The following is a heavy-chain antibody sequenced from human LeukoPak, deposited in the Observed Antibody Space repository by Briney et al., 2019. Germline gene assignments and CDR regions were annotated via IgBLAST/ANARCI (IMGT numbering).Heavy chain of an antibody. Sequence: PSETLSLTCTLSGGPISNYQWSWIRQPPGKGLEWIGNTYYSGTANYSPSLKSRVIISVDTSKNQFSLKLSPVTAADTAVYYCARVGVDDSGNIIKYFFDYWGQGTLVTVSS. CDR2: TYYSGTA. CDR3: ARVGVDDSGNIIKYFFDY. J-gene: IGHJ4*02. V-gene: IGHV4-59*01. CDR1: GGPISNYQ. D-gene: IGHD4-23*01.